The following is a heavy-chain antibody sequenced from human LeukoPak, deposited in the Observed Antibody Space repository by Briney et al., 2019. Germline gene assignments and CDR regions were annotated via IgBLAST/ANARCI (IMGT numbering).Heavy chain of an antibody. D-gene: IGHD3-16*02. CDR3: AKGSRLREAGSYRF. Sequence: SVKDSCKASGGIFGSYAINWVRQAPGQGLEWLGRIIPIFDTPNYAQTFQGRVTISADKSTRTVYMELSSLRSEDTALYYCAKGSRLREAGSYRFWVEGTLVTVSS. CDR2: IIPIFDTP. CDR1: GGIFGSYA. V-gene: IGHV1-69*06. J-gene: IGHJ4*02.